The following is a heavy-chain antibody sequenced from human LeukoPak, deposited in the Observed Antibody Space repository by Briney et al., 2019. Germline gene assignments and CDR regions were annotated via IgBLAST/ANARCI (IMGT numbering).Heavy chain of an antibody. CDR1: GGSISSYY. V-gene: IGHV4-59*01. CDR3: ARVERLTYPL. CDR2: IYYSGST. J-gene: IGHJ3*01. Sequence: SETLSLTCTVSGGSISSYYWSWIRQPPGKGLEWIGYIYYSGSTNYNPSLKSRVTISVDTSKNQFSLKLSSVTAADTAVYYWARVERLTYPLWGQGTMVTLSS. D-gene: IGHD2-21*01.